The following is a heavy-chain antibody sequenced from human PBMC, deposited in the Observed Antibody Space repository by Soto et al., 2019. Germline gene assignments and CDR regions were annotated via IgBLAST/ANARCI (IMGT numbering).Heavy chain of an antibody. Sequence: GVFLGIGCWASGFTFSSDGMHKVRKAPAKGLEWVAVISYDGSNKYYADSVKGRFTISRDNSKNTLYLQMHRMRAEDTAVYYCAKDRDIVLVPAAFRGMGVWGQGTAVIVSS. J-gene: IGHJ6*02. V-gene: IGHV3-30*18. CDR3: AKDRDIVLVPAAFRGMGV. CDR1: GFTFSSDG. D-gene: IGHD2-2*01. CDR2: ISYDGSNK.